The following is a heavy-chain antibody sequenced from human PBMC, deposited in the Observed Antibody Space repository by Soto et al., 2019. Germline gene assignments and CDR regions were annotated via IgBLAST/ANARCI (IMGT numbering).Heavy chain of an antibody. CDR2: IYTTGDT. Sequence: KPSETLSLTCTVSGGSINSFYWAWIRQPAGKGLEWIGRIYTTGDTKYNPSLQSRVTMSVDTSKNQFSLRLNSVTAADTAVYYCARGLHQLPPGGYWGQGTLVTVS. CDR1: GGSINSFY. CDR3: ARGLHQLPPGGY. V-gene: IGHV4-4*07. D-gene: IGHD2-2*01. J-gene: IGHJ4*02.